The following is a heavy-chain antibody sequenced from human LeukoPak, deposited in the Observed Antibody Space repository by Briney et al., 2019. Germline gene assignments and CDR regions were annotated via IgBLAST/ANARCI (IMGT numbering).Heavy chain of an antibody. J-gene: IGHJ4*02. D-gene: IGHD1-1*01. CDR2: ISGSGSTI. Sequence: GGSLRLSCAASGFTFSSYAMSWVRQAPGKGLEWVSAISGSGSTIYYADSVKGRFTISRDNAKNSLYLQMNSLRAEDTAVYYCARDHDFANWGQGTLVTVSS. CDR3: ARDHDFAN. CDR1: GFTFSSYA. V-gene: IGHV3-48*04.